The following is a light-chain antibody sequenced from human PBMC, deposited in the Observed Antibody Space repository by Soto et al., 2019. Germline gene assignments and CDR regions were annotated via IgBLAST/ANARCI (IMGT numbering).Light chain of an antibody. Sequence: QSVLTQPRSVSGSPGQSVTMSCTGTSSDVGAYNYVSWYQHRPGKAPKLIIYDVNKRPSGVPNRFSGSKSGNTASLTISGLRTEDEADYYCCSSAGTYCAVVFGGGTQLTVL. CDR2: DVN. V-gene: IGLV2-11*01. J-gene: IGLJ2*01. CDR3: CSSAGTYCAVV. CDR1: SSDVGAYNY.